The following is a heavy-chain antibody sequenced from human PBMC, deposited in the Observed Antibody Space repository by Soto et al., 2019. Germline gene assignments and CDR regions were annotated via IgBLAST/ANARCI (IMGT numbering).Heavy chain of an antibody. D-gene: IGHD5-12*01. V-gene: IGHV1-3*01. CDR2: INAGNGNT. J-gene: IGHJ4*02. CDR3: ARRYADY. CDR1: GYTFTNYA. Sequence: QVQLVQSGAEVKKPGASVKVSCKTSGYTFTNYAIHWVRQAPGQRLEWMGWINAGNGNTKYSQNFQGRVTITRDTSASTAYMELSSLSSEDTAVYYCARRYADYWGQGSLVTVSS.